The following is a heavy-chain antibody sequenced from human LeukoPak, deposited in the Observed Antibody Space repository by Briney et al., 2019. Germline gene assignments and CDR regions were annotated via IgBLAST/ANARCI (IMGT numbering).Heavy chain of an antibody. CDR3: ARAYGKWNDVYFYAFDL. J-gene: IGHJ3*01. CDR1: GFTFSTYA. Sequence: GGSLRLSCAASGFTFSTYAMTWVRQAPGKGLEWVSLISGTGGSTYYADSVKGRFTISRDNTWNTLFLQMNSLRDEDTAVYYCARAYGKWNDVYFYAFDLWGQGTMVTVSS. CDR2: ISGTGGST. V-gene: IGHV3-23*01. D-gene: IGHD1-20*01.